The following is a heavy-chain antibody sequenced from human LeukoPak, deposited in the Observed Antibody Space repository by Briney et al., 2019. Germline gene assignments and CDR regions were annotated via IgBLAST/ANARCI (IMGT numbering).Heavy chain of an antibody. CDR2: ISGSGGST. Sequence: GGSLRLSCAASGFTFDDYGLSWVRQAPGKGLEWVSAISGSGGSTYYADSVKGRFTISRDNSKNTLYLQMNSLRAEDTAVYYCAKDQGRDYFDYWGQGTLVTVSS. J-gene: IGHJ4*02. V-gene: IGHV3-23*01. CDR3: AKDQGRDYFDY. CDR1: GFTFDDYG.